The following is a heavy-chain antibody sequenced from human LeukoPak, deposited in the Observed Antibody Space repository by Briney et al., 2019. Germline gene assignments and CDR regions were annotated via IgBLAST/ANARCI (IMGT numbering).Heavy chain of an antibody. CDR2: ISWNSGSI. CDR3: ARHRTTVTTNYYYYYGMDV. Sequence: PGRSLRLSCAASGFTFDDYAMHWVRQAPGKGLEWVSGISWNSGSIGYADSVKGRFTISRDNAKNSLYLQMNSLRAEDTAVYYCARHRTTVTTNYYYYYGMDVWGQGTTVTVSS. D-gene: IGHD4-17*01. J-gene: IGHJ6*02. CDR1: GFTFDDYA. V-gene: IGHV3-9*01.